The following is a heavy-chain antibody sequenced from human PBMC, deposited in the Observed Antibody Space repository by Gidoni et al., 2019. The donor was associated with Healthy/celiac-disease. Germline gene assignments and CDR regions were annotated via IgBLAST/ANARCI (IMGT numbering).Heavy chain of an antibody. V-gene: IGHV3-30*18. CDR3: AKDIGRFLEWLSRNYYYYGMDV. J-gene: IGHJ6*02. D-gene: IGHD3-3*01. CDR2: ISYDGSNK. CDR1: GFTFSRYG. Sequence: QVQLVESGGGVVQPGRSLRLSCAASGFTFSRYGMHWVRQDPGKGLEWVAVISYDGSNKYYADSVKGRFTISRDNSKNTLYLQMNSLRAEDTAVYYCAKDIGRFLEWLSRNYYYYGMDVWGQGTTVTVSS.